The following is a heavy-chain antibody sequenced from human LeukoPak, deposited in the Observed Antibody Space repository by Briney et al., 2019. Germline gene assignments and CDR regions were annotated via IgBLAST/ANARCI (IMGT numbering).Heavy chain of an antibody. D-gene: IGHD6-6*01. CDR1: GFSVNNKY. Sequence: GGSLRLSCAVSGFSVNNKYISWFRQAPGRGLECVSAIHASGNRHYSDSVEGRFIISRDIYKNTIYLQMNSLRAEDTAMYYCAREWEYSSSHPWGQGTLVTVSS. CDR2: IHASGNR. CDR3: AREWEYSSSHP. V-gene: IGHV3-53*01. J-gene: IGHJ5*02.